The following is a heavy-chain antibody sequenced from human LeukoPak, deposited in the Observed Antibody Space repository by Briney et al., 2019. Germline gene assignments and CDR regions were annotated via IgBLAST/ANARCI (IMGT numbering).Heavy chain of an antibody. Sequence: ASVKVSCKVSGYTLTELSMHWVRQAPGKGLEWMGGFDPEDGETIYAQKFQGRVTMTEDTSTDTAYMELSSLRSEDTAVYYCATSLNPGPYGSGTYYKVGGDYWGQGTLVTVSS. CDR1: GYTLTELS. D-gene: IGHD3-10*01. CDR2: FDPEDGET. J-gene: IGHJ4*02. CDR3: ATSLNPGPYGSGTYYKVGGDY. V-gene: IGHV1-24*01.